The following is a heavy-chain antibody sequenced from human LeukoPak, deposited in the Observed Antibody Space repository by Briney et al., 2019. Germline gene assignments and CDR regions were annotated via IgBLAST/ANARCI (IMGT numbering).Heavy chain of an antibody. V-gene: IGHV3-7*04. J-gene: IGHJ4*02. D-gene: IGHD1-1*01. CDR1: GFTFSGHA. CDR2: IKEDGSRN. CDR3: ARENWNDFNY. Sequence: GGSLRLSCAASGFTFSGHAMSWVRQAPGKGLEWVANIKEDGSRNHYVDSVEGRFTISRDNAKNSLYLQMNSLRAEDTAVYYCARENWNDFNYWGQGTLVTVSS.